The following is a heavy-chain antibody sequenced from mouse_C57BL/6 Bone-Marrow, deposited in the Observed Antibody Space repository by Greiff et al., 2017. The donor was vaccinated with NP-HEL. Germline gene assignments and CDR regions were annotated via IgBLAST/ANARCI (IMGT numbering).Heavy chain of an antibody. CDR2: IDPENGDT. V-gene: IGHV14-4*01. CDR1: GFNIKDDY. Sequence: EVQLQQSGAELVRPGASVKLSCTASGFNIKDDYMHWVKQRPEQGLEWIGWIDPENGDTEYASKFQGKATITADTSSNKAYLQLSSLTSKDTAVYDWTPYYYGSSSDYFDYWGQGTTLTVSS. D-gene: IGHD1-1*01. J-gene: IGHJ2*01. CDR3: TPYYYGSSSDYFDY.